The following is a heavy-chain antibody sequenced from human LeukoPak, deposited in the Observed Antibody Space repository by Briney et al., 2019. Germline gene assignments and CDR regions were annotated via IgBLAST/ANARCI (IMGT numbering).Heavy chain of an antibody. J-gene: IGHJ4*02. D-gene: IGHD3-10*01. CDR3: ATEGKMVRGVYTDY. V-gene: IGHV1-2*02. Sequence: ASVKVSCKASGYIFTDYYMHWVRQAPGQGLEWMGWINPNSGGTNYAQKFQGRVTMTRGTSISTAYMELSSLRSEDTAVYYCATEGKMVRGVYTDYWGQGTLVTVSS. CDR2: INPNSGGT. CDR1: GYIFTDYY.